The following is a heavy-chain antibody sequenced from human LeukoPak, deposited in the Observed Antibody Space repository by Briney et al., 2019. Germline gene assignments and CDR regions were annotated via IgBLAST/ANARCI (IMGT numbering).Heavy chain of an antibody. CDR3: ARDFLEGSGGGPYYYYYYMDV. CDR2: IYYTGAT. J-gene: IGHJ6*03. CDR1: GGSISSYY. V-gene: IGHV4-59*12. Sequence: PSETLSLTCTVSGGSISSYYWSWIRQPPGKGLEWIGYIYYTGATTYNPSLKGRVTLSVDTSKNQFSLRLTSVTAADTAVYYCARDFLEGSGGGPYYYYYYMDVWGKGTTVTVSS. D-gene: IGHD2-15*01.